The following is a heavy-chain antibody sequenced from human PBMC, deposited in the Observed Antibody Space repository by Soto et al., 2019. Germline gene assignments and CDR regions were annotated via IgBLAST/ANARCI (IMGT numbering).Heavy chain of an antibody. V-gene: IGHV4-59*08. CDR2: IYYSGST. CDR1: GGSLSSYY. Sequence: PSETLSLTCTVSGGSLSSYYWSWIRQPPGKRLEWIGYIYYSGSTNYNPSLKSRVTISVDTSKNQFSLKLSSVTAADTAVYYCARGVRDIVVVPAAIVYYYYMDVWGKGTTVTVSS. CDR3: ARGVRDIVVVPAAIVYYYYMDV. J-gene: IGHJ6*03. D-gene: IGHD2-2*01.